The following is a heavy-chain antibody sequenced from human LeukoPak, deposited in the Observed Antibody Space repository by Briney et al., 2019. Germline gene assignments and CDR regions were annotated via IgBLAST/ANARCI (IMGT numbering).Heavy chain of an antibody. CDR3: ARADKYYDSSGIDY. J-gene: IGHJ4*02. CDR2: IYYSGST. Sequence: SETLSLTCTVSGGSVSSGGYYWGWIRQHPGKGLEWIGYIYYSGSTYYNPSLKSRVTISVDTSKNQFSLKLSSVTAADTAVYYCARADKYYDSSGIDYWGQGTLVTVSS. D-gene: IGHD3-22*01. CDR1: GGSVSSGGYY. V-gene: IGHV4-31*03.